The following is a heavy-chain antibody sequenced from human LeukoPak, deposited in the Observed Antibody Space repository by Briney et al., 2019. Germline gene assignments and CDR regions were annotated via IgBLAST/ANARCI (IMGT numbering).Heavy chain of an antibody. CDR1: GFTFTSLE. J-gene: IGHJ4*02. V-gene: IGHV3-48*03. D-gene: IGHD3-10*01. Sequence: GGSLRLSCAASGFTFTSLEMAWVRQAPGKRLEWLSYISGHGNAVFYADSVKGRFTISRDNAKNSVYLQVNGLRAEDTAIYFCAGALTMGYYFGYWGQGTLVTVSS. CDR2: ISGHGNAV. CDR3: AGALTMGYYFGY.